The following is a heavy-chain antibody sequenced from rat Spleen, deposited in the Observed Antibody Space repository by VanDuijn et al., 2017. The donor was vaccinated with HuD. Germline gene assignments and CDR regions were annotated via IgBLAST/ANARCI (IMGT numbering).Heavy chain of an antibody. V-gene: IGHV5-29*01. J-gene: IGHJ2*01. D-gene: IGHD1-10*01. CDR1: GFTFSNYG. CDR3: ARREYNNYVYYFDY. Sequence: EVQLVESGGGLVQPGRSLKLSCEASGFTFSNYGMAWVRQAPRKGLEWVATINYDASSTHYRDSVKGRFTISRDNAKSTLFLHMDSLRSEDTATYFCARREYNNYVYYFDYWGQGVMVTVSS. CDR2: INYDASST.